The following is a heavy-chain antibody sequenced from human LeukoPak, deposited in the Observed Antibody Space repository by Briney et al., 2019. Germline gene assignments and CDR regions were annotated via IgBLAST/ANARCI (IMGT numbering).Heavy chain of an antibody. CDR3: ATYRQVLLPFES. J-gene: IGHJ4*02. V-gene: IGHV3-23*01. D-gene: IGHD2-8*02. Sequence: GRSLRLSCAASGFTFSTFAMVWVRQPPGKGLEWVSSIFPSGGEIHYADSVRGRFTISRDNSKSTLSLQMNSLRAEDTAIYYCATYRQVLLPFESWGQGTLVTVSS. CDR1: GFTFSTFA. CDR2: IFPSGGEI.